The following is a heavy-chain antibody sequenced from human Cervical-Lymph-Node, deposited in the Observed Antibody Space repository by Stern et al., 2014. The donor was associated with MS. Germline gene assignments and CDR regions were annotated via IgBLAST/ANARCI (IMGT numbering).Heavy chain of an antibody. J-gene: IGHJ4*02. CDR2: IIPFLNTA. CDR3: ASSLVVSGH. CDR1: GGTFTTHP. D-gene: IGHD2-8*02. Sequence: VQLVQSGAEVKKPGSSVKVSCKASGGTFTTHPITWWRQAPGQGLEWMGGIIPFLNTANYAQKFQDRITITADKSTGTTYMEISSLRFDDTAVYYCASSLVVSGHWGQGTLVIVS. V-gene: IGHV1-69*06.